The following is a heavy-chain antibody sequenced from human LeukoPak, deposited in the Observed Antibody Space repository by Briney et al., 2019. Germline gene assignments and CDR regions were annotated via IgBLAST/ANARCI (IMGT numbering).Heavy chain of an antibody. Sequence: GGSLRLSCAASRFTLSRYAMNWGRQAPGKGLEWVSGISASGGSTNYADSVKGRFTISRDNSKNTVYLQMNSLRAEDTAVYYCAKAMVGSSGWYFDYWGQGTLVTVSS. J-gene: IGHJ4*02. CDR1: RFTLSRYA. CDR2: ISASGGST. CDR3: AKAMVGSSGWYFDY. D-gene: IGHD6-19*01. V-gene: IGHV3-23*01.